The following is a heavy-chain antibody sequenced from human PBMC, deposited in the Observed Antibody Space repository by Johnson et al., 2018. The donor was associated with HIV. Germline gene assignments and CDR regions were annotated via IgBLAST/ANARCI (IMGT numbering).Heavy chain of an antibody. J-gene: IGHJ3*02. D-gene: IGHD6-19*01. Sequence: VESGGGVMQPGKSLRLSCEASGFTFRSYAMHWVRQAPGQGLEWVAVITYDGRNKYYADSVKGRFIIFRDNSKNLTNLQMNGLSDEDTADYYCVRDQGSGWPTNAFDIWGRGTRVTVSS. CDR2: ITYDGRNK. V-gene: IGHV3-30*04. CDR3: VRDQGSGWPTNAFDI. CDR1: GFTFRSYA.